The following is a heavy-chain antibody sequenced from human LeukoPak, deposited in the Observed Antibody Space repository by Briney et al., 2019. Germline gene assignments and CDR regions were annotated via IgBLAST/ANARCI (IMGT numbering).Heavy chain of an antibody. CDR1: GYTFTSYY. CDR2: INPSGGST. CDR3: ARGTPDIVVVPADIDY. J-gene: IGHJ4*02. Sequence: ASVKVSCKASGYTFTSYYMHWVRQAPGQGLEWMGIINPSGGSTSYAQKFQGRVTMTRDTSTSTVYMELSRLRSDDTAVYYCARGTPDIVVVPADIDYWGQGTLVTVSS. D-gene: IGHD2-2*01. V-gene: IGHV1-46*01.